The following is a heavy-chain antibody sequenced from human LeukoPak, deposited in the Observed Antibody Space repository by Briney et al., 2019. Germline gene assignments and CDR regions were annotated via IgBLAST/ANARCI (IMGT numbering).Heavy chain of an antibody. CDR2: ISAYNGNT. J-gene: IGHJ4*02. CDR1: GYTFTSYG. V-gene: IGHV1-18*01. Sequence: ASVKVSCKASGYTFTSYGISWVRQAPGQGLEWMGWISAYNGNTNYAQKLQGRVTMTTDTSTSTAYMELRSLRSDDTAVYYCAQIAAAAVAHIESWGQGALVIVSS. D-gene: IGHD6-13*01. CDR3: AQIAAAAVAHIES.